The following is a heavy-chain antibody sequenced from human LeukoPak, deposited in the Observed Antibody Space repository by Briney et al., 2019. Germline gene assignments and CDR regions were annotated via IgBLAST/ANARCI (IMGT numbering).Heavy chain of an antibody. Sequence: ASVKVSCKASGHTFTNYGFTWVRQAPGQGLEWMGWFSAYNGNTDYAQIFQGRVSMTRDISTSTAYMELRSLRSDDTAVYYCARCLGTSCNNFDYWGQGTLVTVSS. CDR1: GHTFTNYG. CDR2: FSAYNGNT. J-gene: IGHJ4*02. D-gene: IGHD2-2*02. CDR3: ARCLGTSCNNFDY. V-gene: IGHV1-18*01.